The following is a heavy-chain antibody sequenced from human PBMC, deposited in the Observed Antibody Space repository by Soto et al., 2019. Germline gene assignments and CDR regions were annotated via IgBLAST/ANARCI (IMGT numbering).Heavy chain of an antibody. Sequence: GGSLRLSCAASGFTFSSSAMSWVRQAPGKGLDWVSAISGSGGSTYSADSVKGRFTISRDNSNNTLYLQVNSLRAEDTAVYFCAKDSGLPVFGGLIHALDIWGQGTLVTVSS. J-gene: IGHJ3*02. CDR1: GFTFSSSA. CDR3: AKDSGLPVFGGLIHALDI. CDR2: ISGSGGST. V-gene: IGHV3-23*01. D-gene: IGHD3-3*01.